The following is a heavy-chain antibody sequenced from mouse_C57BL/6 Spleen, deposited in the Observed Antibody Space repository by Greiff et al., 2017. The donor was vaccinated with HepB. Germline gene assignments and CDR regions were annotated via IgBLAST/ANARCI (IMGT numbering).Heavy chain of an antibody. D-gene: IGHD3-2*02. Sequence: EVQLQQSGPELVKPGASVKISCKASGYTFTDYNMDWVKQSHGKSLEWIGDINPNNGGTIYNQKFKGKATLTVDKSSSTAYMALRSLTSEDTAVYYCARGGSSGPRPAWVAYWGQGTLVTVSA. CDR2: INPNNGGT. V-gene: IGHV1-18*01. CDR3: ARGGSSGPRPAWVAY. CDR1: GYTFTDYN. J-gene: IGHJ3*01.